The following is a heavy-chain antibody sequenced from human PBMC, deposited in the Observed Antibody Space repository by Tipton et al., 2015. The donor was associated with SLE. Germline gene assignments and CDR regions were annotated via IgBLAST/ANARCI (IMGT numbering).Heavy chain of an antibody. J-gene: IGHJ4*02. Sequence: TLSLTCSVSGAPISRHYWTWIRQPPGKGLEWIGYIFFSGNTKYNPSLNSRITMSIDTSKDQFSLRLTSVTAADTAIYYCARFTNWNSAAYYFDLWGQGTLVTVSS. CDR1: GAPISRHY. CDR3: ARFTNWNSAAYYFDL. V-gene: IGHV4-59*11. D-gene: IGHD1-1*01. CDR2: IFFSGNT.